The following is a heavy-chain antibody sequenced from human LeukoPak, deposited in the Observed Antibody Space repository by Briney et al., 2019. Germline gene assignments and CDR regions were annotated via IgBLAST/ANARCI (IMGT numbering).Heavy chain of an antibody. D-gene: IGHD3-22*01. V-gene: IGHV3-9*01. J-gene: IGHJ4*02. CDR1: GFTFDDYA. CDR2: ISWNSGSI. CDR3: AKGTDSSGYYGGGFDY. Sequence: GGSLRLSCAASGFTFDDYAMHWVRQAPGKVLEWISGISWNSGSIGYADSVKGRFTISRDNAKNSLYLQMNSLRAEDTALYYCAKGTDSSGYYGGGFDYWGQGTLVTVSS.